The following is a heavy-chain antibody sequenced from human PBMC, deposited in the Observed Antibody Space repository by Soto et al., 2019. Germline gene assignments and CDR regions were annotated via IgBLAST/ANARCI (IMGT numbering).Heavy chain of an antibody. CDR1: GYMFTKYG. CDR3: ARDLGGWPDY. J-gene: IGHJ4*02. V-gene: IGHV1-3*01. CDR2: INAGNGNT. Sequence: ASVKVSCKASGYMFTKYGITWVRQAPGQRLEWMGWINAGNGNTKYSQKFQGRVTITRDTSASTAYMELSSLRSEDTAVYYCARDLGGWPDYWGQGTLVTVSS. D-gene: IGHD2-15*01.